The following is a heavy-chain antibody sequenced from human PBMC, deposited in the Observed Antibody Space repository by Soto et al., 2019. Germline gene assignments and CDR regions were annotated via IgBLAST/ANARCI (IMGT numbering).Heavy chain of an antibody. CDR3: AQDPSTGYGDH. CDR2: ISREGAYT. CDR1: AFIFRDYA. Sequence: EVHLLESGGGLVQPGGSLRLSCAASAFIFRDYAMSWVRQAPGKGLEWVSTISREGAYTHYSDSVEGRFTISRDNSKNTLYLQMSSLRGEDTALYYCAQDPSTGYGDHWGQGTMVTVSS. D-gene: IGHD3-9*01. V-gene: IGHV3-23*01. J-gene: IGHJ4*02.